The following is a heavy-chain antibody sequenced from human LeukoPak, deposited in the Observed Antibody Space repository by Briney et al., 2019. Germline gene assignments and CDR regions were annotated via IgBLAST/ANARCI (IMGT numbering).Heavy chain of an antibody. CDR1: GGSINNFY. CDR2: ISYSGST. Sequence: SETLSLTCTVSGGSINNFYWSWIRQPRGKGLEWIGYISYSGSTNYNISLKSRVTISVDTSKNQFSLKLSSVTAADTAVYYCARGRNWFDPWGQGTLVTVSS. CDR3: ARGRNWFDP. J-gene: IGHJ5*02. V-gene: IGHV4-59*01.